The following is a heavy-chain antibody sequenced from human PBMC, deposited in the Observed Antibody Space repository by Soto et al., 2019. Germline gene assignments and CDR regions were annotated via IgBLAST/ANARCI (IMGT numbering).Heavy chain of an antibody. D-gene: IGHD6-13*01. Sequence: QVQLQESGPGLVKPSQTLSLTCTVSGGSISSGGYYWSWIRQHPGKGLEWIGYIYYSGSTYYNPSHKGRRTISVDTSKNPFSLKMSSVTAADTAVYYCAVAIAAAEGEYFQHWGQGTLVTVSS. CDR3: AVAIAAAEGEYFQH. CDR1: GGSISSGGYY. V-gene: IGHV4-31*03. CDR2: IYYSGST. J-gene: IGHJ1*01.